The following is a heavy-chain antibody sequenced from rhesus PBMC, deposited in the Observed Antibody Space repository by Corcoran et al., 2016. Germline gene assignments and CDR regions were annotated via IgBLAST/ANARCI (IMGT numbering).Heavy chain of an antibody. J-gene: IGHJ4*01. V-gene: IGHV4-169*01. CDR2: IYGSGSST. D-gene: IGHD6-31*01. Sequence: QLQLQASGPGLVKPSQTLPVTCAVSGGSISSIYWSWIRQAPGRGLEWIGYIYGSGSSTNYHPSLKSRVTLSVDTSKNQLSLKLSSVTAADTAVYYCAGGIAAAGYFDYWGQGVLVTVSS. CDR1: GGSISSIY. CDR3: AGGIAAAGYFDY.